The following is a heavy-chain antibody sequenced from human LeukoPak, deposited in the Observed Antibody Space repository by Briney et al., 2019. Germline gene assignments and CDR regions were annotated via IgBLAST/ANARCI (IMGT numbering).Heavy chain of an antibody. CDR2: IKQDGGEK. CDR3: ARDRGFGQADV. V-gene: IGHV3-7*01. J-gene: IGHJ6*04. D-gene: IGHD3-10*01. Sequence: GGSLRLSCAASGFTFSGYWMSWLRQAPGKGLEWVANIKQDGGEKYYVDSVKGRFTISRDNAKNSLYLQMNSLRPEDTAVYYCARDRGFGQADVWGKGTTVTVSS. CDR1: GFTFSGYW.